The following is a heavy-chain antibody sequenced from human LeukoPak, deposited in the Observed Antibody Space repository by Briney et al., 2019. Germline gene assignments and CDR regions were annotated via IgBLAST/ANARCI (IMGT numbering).Heavy chain of an antibody. CDR2: INPNSGGT. V-gene: IGHV1-2*02. CDR1: GYTFTGYY. D-gene: IGHD3-22*01. Sequence: ASVKVSCKASGYTFTGYYMHWVRQAPGQGLEWMGGINPNSGGTNYAQKFQGRATMNRETSISTAYMELSRLRSDDTAVYYCARGFDSSGIWGQGTLVTVSS. J-gene: IGHJ4*02. CDR3: ARGFDSSGI.